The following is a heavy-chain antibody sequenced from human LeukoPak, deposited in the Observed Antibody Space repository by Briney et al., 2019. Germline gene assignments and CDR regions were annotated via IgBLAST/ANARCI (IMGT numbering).Heavy chain of an antibody. CDR3: ARHHCSSTSCYPGVDY. V-gene: IGHV3-21*01. CDR1: GFTFSSYS. Sequence: GGSLRLSCAASGFTFSSYSMNWVRQAPGKGLEWVSSISSSSSYIYYADSVKGRFTISRDNAKNSLYLQMNSLRAEDTAVYYCARHHCSSTSCYPGVDYWGQGTLVTVSS. CDR2: ISSSSSYI. J-gene: IGHJ4*02. D-gene: IGHD2-2*01.